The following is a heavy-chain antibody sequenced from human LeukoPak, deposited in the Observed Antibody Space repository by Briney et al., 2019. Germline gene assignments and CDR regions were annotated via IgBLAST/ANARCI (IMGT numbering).Heavy chain of an antibody. CDR1: GGSISSSSYY. Sequence: SETLSLTCTVSGGSISSSSYYWGWIRQPPGKGLEWIGSIYYSGSTYYNASLKSRVTISVDTSKNQFSLKLSSVTAADTAVYYCASGIVVVVALDYWGQGTLVTVSS. V-gene: IGHV4-39*01. J-gene: IGHJ4*02. D-gene: IGHD2-15*01. CDR2: IYYSGST. CDR3: ASGIVVVVALDY.